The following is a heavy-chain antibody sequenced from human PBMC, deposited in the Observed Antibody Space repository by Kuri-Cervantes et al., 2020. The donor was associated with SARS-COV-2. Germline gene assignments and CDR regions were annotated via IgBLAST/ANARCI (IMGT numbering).Heavy chain of an antibody. CDR1: GYTFTSYA. Sequence: ASVKVTCKASGYTFTSYAMHWVRQAPGQRLEWMGWINAGKGNTKYSQKFQGRVTITRDTSASTAYMELSSLRSDETAVYYCAATKGYFWSGYSPSDYWGQGTLVTVSS. CDR2: INAGKGNT. D-gene: IGHD3-3*01. J-gene: IGHJ4*02. V-gene: IGHV1-3*01. CDR3: AATKGYFWSGYSPSDY.